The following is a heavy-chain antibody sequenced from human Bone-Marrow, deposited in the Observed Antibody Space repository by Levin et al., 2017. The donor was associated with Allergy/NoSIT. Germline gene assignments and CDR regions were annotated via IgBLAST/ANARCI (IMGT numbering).Heavy chain of an antibody. CDR2: FNPVGGGT. Sequence: GESLKISCKASGYTFTSYYIHWVRQAPGQGLEWMGIFNPVGGGTTYAQTFQGRVTMTRDTSTSTVYMELSSLRSEDTAVYYCARARAAAGGYYFDYWGQGTLVTVSS. CDR1: GYTFTSYY. D-gene: IGHD6-13*01. V-gene: IGHV1-46*01. CDR3: ARARAAAGGYYFDY. J-gene: IGHJ4*02.